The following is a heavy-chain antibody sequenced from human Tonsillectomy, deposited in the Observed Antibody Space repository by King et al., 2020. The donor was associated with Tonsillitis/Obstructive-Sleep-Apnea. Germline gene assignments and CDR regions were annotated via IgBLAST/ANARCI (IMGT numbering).Heavy chain of an antibody. V-gene: IGHV3-7*04. CDR1: GFTFSSYW. D-gene: IGHD3-3*01. CDR3: ARDSYGFWGGYSDY. CDR2: IKQDESEK. J-gene: IGHJ4*02. Sequence: VQLVESGGGLVQPGGSLRLSCAASGFTFSSYWMTWVRQPPGKGLEWVANIKQDESEKYYVDSVKGRFTISRDNAKNSLYLQMNSLRAEDTAVYYCARDSYGFWGGYSDYWGQGTLVTVSS.